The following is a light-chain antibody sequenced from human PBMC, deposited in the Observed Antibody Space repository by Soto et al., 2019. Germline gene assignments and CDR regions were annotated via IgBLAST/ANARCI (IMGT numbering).Light chain of an antibody. CDR3: SSYTSSSTYV. J-gene: IGLJ1*01. CDR1: SSDVGGYNY. Sequence: QSALTQPASVSGSPGQSITISCTGTSSDVGGYNYVSWYQQHPGKAPKLMIYDVSNRPSGVSNRFSGSKSGNTASLTISVLQAEDEADYYCSSYTSSSTYVFGTWTKVTVL. CDR2: DVS. V-gene: IGLV2-14*01.